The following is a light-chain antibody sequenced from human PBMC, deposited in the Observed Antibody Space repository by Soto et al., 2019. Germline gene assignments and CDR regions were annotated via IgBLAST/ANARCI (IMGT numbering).Light chain of an antibody. CDR2: EVN. CDR1: ISDIGAYDY. J-gene: IGLJ1*01. CDR3: LSFKTTSTHV. Sequence: QGVPTHPGSLCGSPGRSVTISCTRTISDIGAYDYVSWFQQHPGKAPKLMISEVNRRPSGVSNRFSGSKSGNTAYLTISGLQVEDEAEYFCLSFKTTSTHVFGTGTKVTVL. V-gene: IGLV2-14*01.